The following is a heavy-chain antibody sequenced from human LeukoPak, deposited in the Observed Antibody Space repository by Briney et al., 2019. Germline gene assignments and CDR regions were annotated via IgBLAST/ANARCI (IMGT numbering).Heavy chain of an antibody. Sequence: GGSLRLSCAASGFTFSSYAMSWVRQAPGKGLEWVSAISGSGGSTYYADSVKGRFTISRDNSKNTLYLQMNSLRAEDTAVYYCARAARLPYYYGMDVWGQGTTVTVSS. CDR2: ISGSGGST. V-gene: IGHV3-23*01. J-gene: IGHJ6*02. CDR3: ARAARLPYYYGMDV. D-gene: IGHD6-6*01. CDR1: GFTFSSYA.